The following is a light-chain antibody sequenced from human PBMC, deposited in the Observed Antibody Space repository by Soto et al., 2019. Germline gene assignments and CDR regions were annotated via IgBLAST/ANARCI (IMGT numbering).Light chain of an antibody. CDR1: QSISSW. V-gene: IGKV1-5*03. CDR2: KAS. CDR3: QQYNSYWT. J-gene: IGKJ1*01. Sequence: DIQMTQSPSTLSASVGERVTITCRASQSISSWLAWYQQKPGKAPKLLIYKASSLESGVPSRFSGSGSGTECTLTISRLQPDEFATYYCQQYNSYWTFGEGTKVEIK.